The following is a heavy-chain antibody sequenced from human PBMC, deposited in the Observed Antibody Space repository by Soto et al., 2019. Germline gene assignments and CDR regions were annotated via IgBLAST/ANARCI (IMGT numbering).Heavy chain of an antibody. V-gene: IGHV4-59*01. CDR2: IYHSGST. CDR3: AGGGYSYGYPYYYYYMDV. J-gene: IGHJ6*03. D-gene: IGHD5-18*01. CDR1: GGSISIYF. Sequence: PSETLSLTCTVSGGSISIYFWSWIRQPPGKGLEWIGYIYHSGSTNYNPSLKSRVTISVDTSKNQFSLKLTSVTAADTAVYYCAGGGYSYGYPYYYYYMDVWDKGTTVTVSS.